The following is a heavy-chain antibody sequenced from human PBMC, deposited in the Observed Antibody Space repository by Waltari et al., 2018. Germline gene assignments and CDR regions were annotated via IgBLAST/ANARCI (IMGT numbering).Heavy chain of an antibody. D-gene: IGHD6-13*01. Sequence: EVQLVQSGAEVKKPGEPLKISCKASGYVFSSYWIGWVRQMPGKGLEWMGVIYPGDPDTRYSPPFQGRVTISADKSLSTAYLQGRSLMPSDTAMYYCVGSPPSSWPEYSYWGQGTLVTVSS. J-gene: IGHJ4*02. CDR1: GYVFSSYW. CDR3: VGSPPSSWPEYSY. V-gene: IGHV5-51*01. CDR2: IYPGDPDT.